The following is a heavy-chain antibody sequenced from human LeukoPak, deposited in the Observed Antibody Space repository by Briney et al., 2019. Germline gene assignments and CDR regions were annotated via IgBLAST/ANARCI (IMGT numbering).Heavy chain of an antibody. CDR1: GFTFSSYV. V-gene: IGHV3-23*01. D-gene: IGHD1-26*01. CDR3: VKDRLAVPVGATDP. J-gene: IGHJ5*02. CDR2: ISASGATT. Sequence: PGGSLRLSCAASGFTFSSYVMSWVRQAPGKGLEWVSGISASGATTYYADSVKGRFTISRDNSKNTLYLQMNSLRADDSALYYWVKDRLAVPVGATDPWGQGTLVTVSS.